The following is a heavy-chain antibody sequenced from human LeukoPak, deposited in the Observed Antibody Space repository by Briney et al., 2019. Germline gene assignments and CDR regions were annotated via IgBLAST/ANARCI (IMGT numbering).Heavy chain of an antibody. D-gene: IGHD3-10*01. CDR2: ISSSGGTI. Sequence: PGGSLRLSCAASGFTFSDYYMSWIRQAPGKGLEWVSYISSSGGTIYYADSVRGRFTISRDNGKKSLYLQMNSMRAEDTAVYSCARVATVRGAITHLYYFDYWGPGALVSVSS. CDR3: ARVATVRGAITHLYYFDY. J-gene: IGHJ4*02. V-gene: IGHV3-11*04. CDR1: GFTFSDYY.